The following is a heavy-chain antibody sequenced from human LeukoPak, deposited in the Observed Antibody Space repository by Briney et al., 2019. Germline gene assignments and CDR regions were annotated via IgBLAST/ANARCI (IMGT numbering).Heavy chain of an antibody. CDR3: ASWGVTSSFDY. V-gene: IGHV1-69*04. D-gene: IGHD3-16*01. Sequence: ASVKVSCKASGGTFSSYAISWVRQAPGQGLEWMGRIIPILGIANYAQKFQGRVTITADKSTSTAYMELSSLRSEDTAVYYCASWGVTSSFDYWGQGTLVTVSS. J-gene: IGHJ4*02. CDR1: GGTFSSYA. CDR2: IIPILGIA.